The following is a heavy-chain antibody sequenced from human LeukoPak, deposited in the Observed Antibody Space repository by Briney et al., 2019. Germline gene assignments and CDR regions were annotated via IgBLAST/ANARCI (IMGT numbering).Heavy chain of an antibody. V-gene: IGHV3-21*01. D-gene: IGHD4-17*01. CDR2: ISSSSSYI. CDR3: ASIYGDYRFDP. J-gene: IGHJ5*02. CDR1: GFTFSSYS. Sequence: GGSLRLSCAASGFTFSSYSMNWVRQAPGKGLEWVSSISSSSSYIYYADSVKGRFTISRDNAKNSLYLQMNSLRAEDTAVYYCASIYGDYRFDPWGQGTLVTVSS.